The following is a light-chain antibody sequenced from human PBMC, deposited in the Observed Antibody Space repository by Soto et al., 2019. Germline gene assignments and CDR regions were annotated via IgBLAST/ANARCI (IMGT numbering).Light chain of an antibody. J-gene: IGLJ1*01. Sequence: SYELTQPPSVSVSPGQTARITCSGDALPKQYAYWYQQKPGQAPVLVIYKDSERPSGIPERFSGSSSGTTVTLTISGVQAEDEADSYCQSVDSSGTYVFGTGTKLTVL. V-gene: IGLV3-25*03. CDR3: QSVDSSGTYV. CDR2: KDS. CDR1: ALPKQY.